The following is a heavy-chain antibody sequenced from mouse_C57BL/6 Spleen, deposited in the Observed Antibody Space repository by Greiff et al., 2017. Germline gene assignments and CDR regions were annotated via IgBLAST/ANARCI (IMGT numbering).Heavy chain of an antibody. V-gene: IGHV1-50*01. CDR2: IDPSDSST. CDR3: ASREGYYAMDY. J-gene: IGHJ4*01. CDR1: GYTFTSYW. Sequence: VQLQQPGAELVKPGASVKLSCKASGYTFTSYWMQWVKQRPGQGLEWIGEIDPSDSSTTYNQKFKGKATLTVATSSSPAYMPLSSLTSEDSAVYYCASREGYYAMDYWGQGTSVTVSS.